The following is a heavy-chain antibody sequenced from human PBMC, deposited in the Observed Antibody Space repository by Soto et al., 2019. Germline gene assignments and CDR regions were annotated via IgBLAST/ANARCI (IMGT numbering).Heavy chain of an antibody. J-gene: IGHJ5*02. Sequence: PGESLKISCKDSGYSFTSYWISWVRQMPGKGLEWMGRIDPSDSYTNYSPSFQGHVTISADKSISTAYLQWSSLKASDTAMYYCAGSEYSSSSGYWFDPWGQGTLVTVSS. CDR3: AGSEYSSSSGYWFDP. D-gene: IGHD6-6*01. V-gene: IGHV5-10-1*01. CDR2: IDPSDSYT. CDR1: GYSFTSYW.